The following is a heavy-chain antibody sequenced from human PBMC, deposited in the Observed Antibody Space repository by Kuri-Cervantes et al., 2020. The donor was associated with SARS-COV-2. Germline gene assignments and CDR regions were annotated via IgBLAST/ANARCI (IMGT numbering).Heavy chain of an antibody. J-gene: IGHJ4*02. V-gene: IGHV4-59*01. CDR3: ATGSYYVAYDF. D-gene: IGHD1-26*01. Sequence: SETLSLTCTVSGGSISTYYWSWIRQPPGKGLEWMGYLYSIGNTNYNPSLKSRVTISLDTSKNQFSLKLSSVTAADTAVYYCATGSYYVAYDFWGQGTLVTVSS. CDR1: GGSISTYY. CDR2: LYSIGNT.